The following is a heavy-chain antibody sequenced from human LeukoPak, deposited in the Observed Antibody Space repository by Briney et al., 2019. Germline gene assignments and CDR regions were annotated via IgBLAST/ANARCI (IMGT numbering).Heavy chain of an antibody. D-gene: IGHD3-10*01. CDR2: ISSSSSYI. Sequence: GGSLRLSCAASGFTFSSYRMNWVRQAPGKGLEWVSSISSSSSYIYYADSVKGRFTLSRDNAKNSLYLQMNGLRAEDTAVYYCARYYGSGSYYTDYWGQGTLVTVPS. CDR3: ARYYGSGSYYTDY. CDR1: GFTFSSYR. J-gene: IGHJ4*02. V-gene: IGHV3-21*01.